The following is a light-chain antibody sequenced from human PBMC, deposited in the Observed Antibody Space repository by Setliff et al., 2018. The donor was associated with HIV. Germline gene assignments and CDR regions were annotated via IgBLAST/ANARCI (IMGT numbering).Light chain of an antibody. CDR1: SNDVGGYNY. J-gene: IGLJ1*01. V-gene: IGLV2-14*01. Sequence: QSALTQPASVSGSPGQSITISCTGTSNDVGGYNYVSWYQQHPGKAPKLMIYDVSERPSGVSNRFSGSESGNTASLTISGLQAEDEADYYCSSYTTSTTFVFGTGTKVTVL. CDR3: SSYTTSTTFV. CDR2: DVS.